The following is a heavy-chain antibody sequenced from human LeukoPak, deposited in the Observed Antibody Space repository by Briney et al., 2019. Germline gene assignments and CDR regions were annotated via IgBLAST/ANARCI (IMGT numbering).Heavy chain of an antibody. CDR1: GYTFTGYY. CDR3: ARGEREGYKPTLYYFDY. J-gene: IGHJ4*02. V-gene: IGHV1-2*02. D-gene: IGHD5-24*01. Sequence: ASVKVSCKASGYTFTGYYMHWVRQAPGQGLEWMGWINPNSGGTNYAQKFQGRVTMTRDTTISTAYMELIRLRSDDTAVYYCARGEREGYKPTLYYFDYWCQGTLVTVSS. CDR2: INPNSGGT.